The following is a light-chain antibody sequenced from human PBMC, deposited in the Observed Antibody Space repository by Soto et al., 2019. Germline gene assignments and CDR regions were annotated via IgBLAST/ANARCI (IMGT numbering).Light chain of an antibody. CDR1: ESVSSK. CDR3: QQYNDWWT. J-gene: IGKJ1*01. CDR2: GAS. V-gene: IGKV3-15*01. Sequence: EIVMTQSPATLCVSPGERATLSCRASESVSSKLVWYQKKPGQAPRLLIYGASTRATGIPARFSGSESGTEFTLTISSLQSEDFAVYYCQQYNDWWTFGQGTKVDIK.